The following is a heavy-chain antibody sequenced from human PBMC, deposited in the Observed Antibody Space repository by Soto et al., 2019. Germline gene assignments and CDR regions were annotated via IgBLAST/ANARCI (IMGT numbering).Heavy chain of an antibody. CDR2: IKTKIEGGTT. Sequence: RLSCAASGFIFRNTWINWVPQAPGKGLEWVGRIKTKIEGGTTNYAAPVKGRFTVSGDDSKNTVYLHMNSLRTEDTAVYYCTADIPNISANYGMDVWGQGTTVTVSS. CDR1: GFIFRNTW. D-gene: IGHD6-25*01. J-gene: IGHJ6*02. V-gene: IGHV3-15*07. CDR3: TADIPNISANYGMDV.